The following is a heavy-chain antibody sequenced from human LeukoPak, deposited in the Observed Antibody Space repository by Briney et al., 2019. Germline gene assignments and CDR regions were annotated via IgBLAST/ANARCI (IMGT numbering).Heavy chain of an antibody. D-gene: IGHD2-2*01. Sequence: GGSLRLSCAASGFTFSSYAMSWVRQAPGKGLEWVSAISGSGGSTYYADSVKGRFTISRDNSKNTLYLQMNSPRAEDTAVYYCAKDIKYQLLGGRLDPWGQGTLVTVSS. CDR3: AKDIKYQLLGGRLDP. J-gene: IGHJ5*02. CDR1: GFTFSSYA. CDR2: ISGSGGST. V-gene: IGHV3-23*01.